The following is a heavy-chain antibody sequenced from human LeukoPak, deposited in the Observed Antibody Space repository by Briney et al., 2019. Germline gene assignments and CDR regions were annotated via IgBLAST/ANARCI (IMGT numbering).Heavy chain of an antibody. J-gene: IGHJ4*02. D-gene: IGHD3-10*01. V-gene: IGHV4-61*02. CDR1: GDSISGGYY. CDR3: ARDTWFGAGRTFDY. CDR2: IYTSGST. Sequence: PSETLSLTCSVSGDSISGGYYWSWIRQPAGKGLEWIGRIYTSGSTNYNPSLKSRVTISVDTSKNQFSLKLSSVTAADTAVYYCARDTWFGAGRTFDYWGQGTLVTVSS.